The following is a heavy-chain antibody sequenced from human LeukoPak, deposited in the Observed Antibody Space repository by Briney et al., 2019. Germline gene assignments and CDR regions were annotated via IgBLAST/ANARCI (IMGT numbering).Heavy chain of an antibody. CDR1: GFTFDDYA. Sequence: GGSLRLSCAASGFTFDDYAMHWVRQAPGKGLEWVSGISGNSGSIDYADSVKGRFTISRDNPKNSLYLQMNSLRAEDTALYYCAKDGYYDSSGAVDYWGQGTLVTVSS. CDR2: ISGNSGSI. CDR3: AKDGYYDSSGAVDY. J-gene: IGHJ4*02. V-gene: IGHV3-9*01. D-gene: IGHD3-22*01.